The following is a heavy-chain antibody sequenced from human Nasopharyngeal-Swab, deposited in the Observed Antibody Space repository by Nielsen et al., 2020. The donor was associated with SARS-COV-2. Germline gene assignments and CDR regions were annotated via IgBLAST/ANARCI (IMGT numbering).Heavy chain of an antibody. J-gene: IGHJ6*03. V-gene: IGHV2-70*01. CDR3: ARAQTSSWAVRDYYYMDV. D-gene: IGHD6-13*01. CDR2: IDWDDDK. Sequence: WIRQPPGKALEWLALIDWDDDKYYSTSLRTRLTISKDPSKNQVVLTMTNMDPVDTATYYCARAQTSSWAVRDYYYMDVWGKGTTVTVSS.